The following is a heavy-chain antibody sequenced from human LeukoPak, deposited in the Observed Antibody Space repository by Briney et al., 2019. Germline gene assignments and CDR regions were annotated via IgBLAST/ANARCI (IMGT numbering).Heavy chain of an antibody. V-gene: IGHV1-18*01. J-gene: IGHJ5*02. CDR3: ASELGYCSGGSCYYWFDP. D-gene: IGHD2-15*01. CDR1: GYTFTSYG. Sequence: ASVKVSCKACGYTFTSYGISWVGQAPGQGLEWMGWISAYNGNTNYAQKLQGRVTMTTDTSTSTDYMELRSLRSDNTAVYYCASELGYCSGGSCYYWFDPWGQGTLVTVSS. CDR2: ISAYNGNT.